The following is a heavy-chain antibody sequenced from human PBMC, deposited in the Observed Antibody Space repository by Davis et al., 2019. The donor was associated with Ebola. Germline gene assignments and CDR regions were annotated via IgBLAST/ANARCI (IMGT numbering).Heavy chain of an antibody. V-gene: IGHV4-59*08. J-gene: IGHJ6*03. D-gene: IGHD3-10*01. Sequence: PSETLSLTCSVSGASISDFDWGWIRQPPGTGLEWIGSMYYSGSTNYKPSLKSRVSMSVDTSNNQFSLKLSSVTAADTAVYYCARRMDRGVGYMDVWGKGTTVTVSS. CDR3: ARRMDRGVGYMDV. CDR2: MYYSGST. CDR1: GASISDFD.